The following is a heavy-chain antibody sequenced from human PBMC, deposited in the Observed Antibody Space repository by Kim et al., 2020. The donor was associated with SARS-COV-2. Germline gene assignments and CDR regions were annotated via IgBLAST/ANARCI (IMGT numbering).Heavy chain of an antibody. V-gene: IGHV3-23*01. Sequence: GGSLRLSCAASGFTFSSYIMTWVRQAPGRGLEWVALITENGGATYYTDSVKGRFTISRDNSKDTVYLQMDSLRAEDTAVYYCAQRPSSSRNYFDSWGQGTLVTVSS. J-gene: IGHJ4*02. CDR1: GFTFSSYI. CDR3: AQRPSSSRNYFDS. CDR2: ITENGGAT. D-gene: IGHD6-13*01.